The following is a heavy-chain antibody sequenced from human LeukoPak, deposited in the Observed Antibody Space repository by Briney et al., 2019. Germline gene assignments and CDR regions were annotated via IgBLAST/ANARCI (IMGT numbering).Heavy chain of an antibody. J-gene: IGHJ6*02. Sequence: GGSLRLSCAASGFTFSSYSMNWVRQAPGKGLEWVSYISSSSSTIYYADSVKGRFTISRDNAKNSLYLQMNSLRAEDTAVYYCARWPRYCSGGSCYHYYYGMGVWGQGTTVTVSS. CDR2: ISSSSSTI. V-gene: IGHV3-48*01. CDR1: GFTFSSYS. D-gene: IGHD2-15*01. CDR3: ARWPRYCSGGSCYHYYYGMGV.